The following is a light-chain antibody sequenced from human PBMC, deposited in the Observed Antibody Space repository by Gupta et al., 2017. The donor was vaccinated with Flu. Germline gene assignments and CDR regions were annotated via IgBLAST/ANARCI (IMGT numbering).Light chain of an antibody. CDR3: EAWSKDPNEYV. V-gene: IGLV1-44*01. CDR1: SCDIIQNV. J-gene: IGLJ1*01. Sequence: QSLLTPPPSVSGTPRKKVTIPCSGSSCDIIQNVVNGFKHVPGEPPKLLIYDDYKRSSGVPGLFSGSRSGSSGNLAISGLEREEEGDYDYEAWSKDPNEYVFGSGTKVTVL. CDR2: DDY.